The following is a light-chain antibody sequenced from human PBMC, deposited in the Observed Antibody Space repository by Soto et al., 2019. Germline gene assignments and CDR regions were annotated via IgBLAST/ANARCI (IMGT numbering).Light chain of an antibody. CDR2: GAS. V-gene: IGKV1-27*01. CDR3: QQLYSHPLT. J-gene: IGKJ4*01. CDR1: QDINNY. Sequence: DIQMTQSPSSLSASVGDRVTITCRASQDINNYLAWYQQKPGKVPKLLIYGASTLHSGVPSRFSGSGYGTDFSLTISNLQPEDFATYYCQQLYSHPLTFGGGTKVDIK.